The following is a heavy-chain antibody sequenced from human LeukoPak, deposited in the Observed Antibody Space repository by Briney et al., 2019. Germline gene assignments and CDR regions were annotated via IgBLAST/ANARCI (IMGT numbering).Heavy chain of an antibody. CDR3: AREYSGYDSGYYYYYMDV. V-gene: IGHV1-2*02. CDR1: GYTFTGYY. Sequence: ASVKVSCKASGYTFTGYYMHWVRQAPGQGLEWMGWIIPNSGGTNYAQKFQGRVTMTRDTSISTAYMELSRLRSDDTAVYYCAREYSGYDSGYYYYYMDVWGKGTTVTISS. CDR2: IIPNSGGT. D-gene: IGHD5-12*01. J-gene: IGHJ6*03.